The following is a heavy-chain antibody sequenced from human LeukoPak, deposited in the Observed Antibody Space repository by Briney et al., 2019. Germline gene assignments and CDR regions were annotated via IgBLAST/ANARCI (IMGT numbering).Heavy chain of an antibody. V-gene: IGHV4-31*03. CDR1: GGSISSGGYY. CDR3: ARVGIVVAVDY. Sequence: SQTLSLTCTVSGGSISSGGYYWSWIRQHPGKGLEWIGYIYYSGSTYYNPSPKSRVTISVDTSKNQFSLKLSSVTAADTAVYYCARVGIVVAVDYWGQGTLVTVSS. D-gene: IGHD3-22*01. J-gene: IGHJ4*02. CDR2: IYYSGST.